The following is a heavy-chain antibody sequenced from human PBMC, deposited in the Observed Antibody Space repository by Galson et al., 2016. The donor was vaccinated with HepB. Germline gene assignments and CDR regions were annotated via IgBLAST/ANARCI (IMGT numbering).Heavy chain of an antibody. Sequence: SLRLSCAASGFTFKKYGMHWVRQAPGKGLERVAVAWFDESNKYYADSVKGRFTISRDNSKNTVYLYMNSLRAEDTAVFYCARDPGRDDGMDVWGQGTTVTVSS. V-gene: IGHV3-33*01. CDR2: AWFDESNK. D-gene: IGHD3-10*01. CDR3: ARDPGRDDGMDV. CDR1: GFTFKKYG. J-gene: IGHJ6*02.